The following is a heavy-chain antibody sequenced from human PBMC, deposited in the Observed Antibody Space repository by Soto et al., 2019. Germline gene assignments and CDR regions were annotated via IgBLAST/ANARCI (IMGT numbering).Heavy chain of an antibody. J-gene: IGHJ4*02. CDR2: IYYSGST. Sequence: PSETLSLTCTVSGGSISSGDYYWSWIRQPPGKGLEWIGYIYYSGSTYYKPSLKSRVTISVDTSKNQFSLKLSSVTAADTAVYYCASQFYDSSGYYCDYWGQGTLVTVSS. CDR1: GGSISSGDYY. CDR3: ASQFYDSSGYYCDY. D-gene: IGHD3-22*01. V-gene: IGHV4-30-4*01.